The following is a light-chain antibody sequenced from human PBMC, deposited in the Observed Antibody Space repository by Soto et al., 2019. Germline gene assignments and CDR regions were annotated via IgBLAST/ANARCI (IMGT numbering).Light chain of an antibody. Sequence: QSVLTQPPSASGTPGQTVIISCSGTRSNIGSHAVNWYQQLPGTAPKRLIFSSDVRPSGVPDRFSGSKSGTSASLAISGLQSADEATYSCAAWDDSLNAVVFGGGTKLTVL. V-gene: IGLV1-44*01. CDR2: SSD. CDR1: RSNIGSHA. CDR3: AAWDDSLNAVV. J-gene: IGLJ2*01.